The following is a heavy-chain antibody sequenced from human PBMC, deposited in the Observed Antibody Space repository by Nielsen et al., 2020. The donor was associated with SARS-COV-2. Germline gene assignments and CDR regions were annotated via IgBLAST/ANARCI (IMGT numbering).Heavy chain of an antibody. J-gene: IGHJ6*02. CDR3: ARHRAIFARYGMDV. CDR1: GYSFTSYW. Sequence: GESLKISYKGSGYSFTSYWISWVRQMPGKGLEWMGRIDPSDSYTNYSPSFQGHVTISADKSISTAYLQWSSLKASDTAMYYCARHRAIFARYGMDVWGQGTTVTVSS. D-gene: IGHD3-3*01. CDR2: IDPSDSYT. V-gene: IGHV5-10-1*01.